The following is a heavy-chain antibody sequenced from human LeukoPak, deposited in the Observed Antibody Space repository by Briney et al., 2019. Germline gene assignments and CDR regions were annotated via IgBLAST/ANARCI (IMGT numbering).Heavy chain of an antibody. V-gene: IGHV1-2*02. D-gene: IGHD2-15*01. J-gene: IGHJ5*02. Sequence: VASVKVSCKASGYTFTDYYINWVRQAPGQGLEWMGWINPNSGDTNYAQKFQDRVTMTRDTSISTAYMNLRRLTSDDTAVYYCARGPLEYCSGGSCYSGRNWFDPWGQGTLVTVSS. CDR1: GYTFTDYY. CDR2: INPNSGDT. CDR3: ARGPLEYCSGGSCYSGRNWFDP.